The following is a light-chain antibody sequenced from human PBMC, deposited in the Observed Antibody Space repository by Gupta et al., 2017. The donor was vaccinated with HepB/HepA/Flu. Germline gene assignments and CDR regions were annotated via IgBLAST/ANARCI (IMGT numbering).Light chain of an antibody. V-gene: IGKV3-15*01. CDR3: QQYKDWPPYT. CDR1: QNVNTN. CDR2: GAS. Sequence: ENVMTQSPGTLSVSPGERATLTCRASQNVNTNLAWYQQKPGRAPRLLIYGASMRDTGVPARFSGSGSGTELTLTISSRQSEDFASYYCQQYKDWPPYTFGQGTKVEIK. J-gene: IGKJ2*01.